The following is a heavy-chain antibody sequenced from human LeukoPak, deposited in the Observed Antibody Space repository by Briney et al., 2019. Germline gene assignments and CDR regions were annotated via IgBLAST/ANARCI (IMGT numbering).Heavy chain of an antibody. CDR1: GFTFSSYA. D-gene: IGHD2-21*02. CDR2: IYSGGST. J-gene: IGHJ5*02. CDR3: ARGDPFNWFDP. Sequence: PGGSLRLSCAASGFTFSSYAMSWVRQAPGKGLEWVSVIYSGGSTYYADSVKGRFTISRDNSKNTLYLQMNSLRAEDTAVYYCARGDPFNWFDPWGQGTLVTVSS. V-gene: IGHV3-66*01.